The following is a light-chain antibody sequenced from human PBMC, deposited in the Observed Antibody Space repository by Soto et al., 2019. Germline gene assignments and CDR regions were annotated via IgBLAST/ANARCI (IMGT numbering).Light chain of an antibody. J-gene: IGLJ3*02. CDR3: SSYAAGSNGV. V-gene: IGLV2-8*01. CDR2: EVS. Sequence: QSVLTQPPSASGSPGQSVTISCTGTSSDVGGYNSVSWYQQHPGKAPKLMIYEVSKRPSGVPDRFSGSKSGNTASLTVSGLQADDEADYYCSSYAAGSNGVFGGGTKLTVL. CDR1: SSDVGGYNS.